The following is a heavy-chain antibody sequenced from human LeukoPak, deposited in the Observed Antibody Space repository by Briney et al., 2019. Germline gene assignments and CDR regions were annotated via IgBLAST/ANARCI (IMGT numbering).Heavy chain of an antibody. CDR2: INAGNGNT. CDR3: ARGITMVRGALDY. V-gene: IGHV1-3*01. Sequence: GASVKVSCKASGYTFTSYAMHWVRQAPGQRLEWMGWINAGNGNTKYSQKFRGRVTITRDTSASTAYMELSSLRSEDTAVYYCARGITMVRGALDYWGQGTLVTVSS. CDR1: GYTFTSYA. J-gene: IGHJ4*02. D-gene: IGHD3-10*01.